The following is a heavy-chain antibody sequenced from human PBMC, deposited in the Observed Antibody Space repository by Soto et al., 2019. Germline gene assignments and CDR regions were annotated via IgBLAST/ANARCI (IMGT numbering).Heavy chain of an antibody. D-gene: IGHD3-16*01. J-gene: IGHJ5*02. Sequence: NPSETLSLTCTVSGGSVSNDNFYWSWIRQPPGKGLEWIGYVHSSGITNYNPSLKRRVTISVDTSRNQFSLRLSSVTAADTAVYYCARGLTMGQLPSHFEHWGQGTLVTVSS. V-gene: IGHV4-61*01. CDR2: VHSSGIT. CDR3: ARGLTMGQLPSHFEH. CDR1: GGSVSNDNFY.